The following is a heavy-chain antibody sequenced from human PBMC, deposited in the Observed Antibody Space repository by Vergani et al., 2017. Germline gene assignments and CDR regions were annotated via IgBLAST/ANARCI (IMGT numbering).Heavy chain of an antibody. Sequence: DVRLVESGGGVVQPGGSLRLSCAASGFTFSAYSMNWGRQTPGKGLEWISYIGVSDNSIYYADSVMGRFAISRDNARNLLFLQMNSLRADDSARYFCVRDPDYSTVDSWGQGTLVTVS. V-gene: IGHV3-48*01. CDR3: VRDPDYSTVDS. CDR2: IGVSDNSI. D-gene: IGHD4-11*01. CDR1: GFTFSAYS. J-gene: IGHJ4*02.